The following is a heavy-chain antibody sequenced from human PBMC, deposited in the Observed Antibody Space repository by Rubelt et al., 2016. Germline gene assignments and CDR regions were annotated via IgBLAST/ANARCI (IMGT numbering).Heavy chain of an antibody. D-gene: IGHD6-13*01. CDR1: GFTFSSYA. CDR3: ARDAPSHSSSWPNWFDP. J-gene: IGHJ5*02. Sequence: QVQLVESGGGVVQPGRSLRLSCAASGFTFSSYAMHWVRQAPGKGLEWVAVISYDGSNKYYADSVKGRFTISRDNSKNTLYLQMNSLRAEDTAVYYCARDAPSHSSSWPNWFDPWGQGTLVTVSS. CDR2: ISYDGSNK. V-gene: IGHV3-30*04.